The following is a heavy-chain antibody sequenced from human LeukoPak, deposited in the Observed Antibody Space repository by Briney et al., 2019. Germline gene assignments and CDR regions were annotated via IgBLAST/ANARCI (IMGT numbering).Heavy chain of an antibody. CDR3: AKAPISKDCSGGSCYLFDY. D-gene: IGHD2-15*01. Sequence: PGGSLRLSCAASGFTFSSNWMSWVRQAPGKGLEWVANIKQDGSEKYYVDSVKGRFTISRDNSKNTLYLQVNSLRAEDTAVYYCAKAPISKDCSGGSCYLFDYWGQGTLVTVSS. V-gene: IGHV3-7*03. CDR2: IKQDGSEK. J-gene: IGHJ4*02. CDR1: GFTFSSNW.